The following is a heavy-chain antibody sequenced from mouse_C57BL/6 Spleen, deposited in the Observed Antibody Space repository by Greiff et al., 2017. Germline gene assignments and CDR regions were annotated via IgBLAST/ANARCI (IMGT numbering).Heavy chain of an antibody. J-gene: IGHJ4*01. V-gene: IGHV1-69*01. CDR2: FDPSDSYT. Sequence: QVQLQQPGAELVMPGASVKLSCKASGYTFTSYWMHWVKQRPGQGLEWIGEFDPSDSYTNYNQKFKGKSTLTVDKTSSTAYMQLSSLTSEDSAVYYCARGRSRHYAMDYWGQGTSVTVSS. CDR3: ARGRSRHYAMDY. D-gene: IGHD1-1*01. CDR1: GYTFTSYW.